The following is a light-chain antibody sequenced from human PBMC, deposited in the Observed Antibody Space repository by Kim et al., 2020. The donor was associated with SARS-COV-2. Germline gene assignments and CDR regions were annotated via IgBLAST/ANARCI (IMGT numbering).Light chain of an antibody. CDR2: WAS. CDR3: QQYYSTPYT. CDR1: QSVLYISNNQNY. J-gene: IGKJ2*01. V-gene: IGKV4-1*01. Sequence: RATINCKSSQSVLYISNNQNYLAWYQQKPGQPPKLLIYWASTREYGVPDRFSGSGSGTDFTLTISSLQAEDLAVYYCQQYYSTPYTFGQGTKLEI.